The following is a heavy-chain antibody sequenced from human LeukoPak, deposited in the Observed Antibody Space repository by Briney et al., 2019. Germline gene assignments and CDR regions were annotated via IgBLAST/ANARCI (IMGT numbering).Heavy chain of an antibody. V-gene: IGHV1-24*01. CDR2: FDPEDGET. J-gene: IGHJ4*02. CDR3: ASFRPLSGSYFDY. D-gene: IGHD1-26*01. CDR1: GYTLTELS. Sequence: GASVKVSCKVSGYTLTELSMHWVRQAPGKGLEWKGGFDPEDGETIYAQKFQGRVTMTQDTSTDTAYMELSSLRSEDTAVYYCASFRPLSGSYFDYWGQGNLVTVSS.